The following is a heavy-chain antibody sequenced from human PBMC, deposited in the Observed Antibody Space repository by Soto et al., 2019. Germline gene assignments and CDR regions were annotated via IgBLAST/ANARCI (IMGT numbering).Heavy chain of an antibody. CDR2: IYYSGST. D-gene: IGHD7-27*01. Sequence: PSETLSLTCTVSSASISSSSYTWGWIRQPPGKGLEWIGIIYYSGSTNYNPSLNSRVTISVDTSKNQFSLKLSSVTAADTAVYYCAKNWNWGSLVHWGQGTLVTVSS. CDR1: SASISSSSYT. V-gene: IGHV4-39*01. CDR3: AKNWNWGSLVH. J-gene: IGHJ4*02.